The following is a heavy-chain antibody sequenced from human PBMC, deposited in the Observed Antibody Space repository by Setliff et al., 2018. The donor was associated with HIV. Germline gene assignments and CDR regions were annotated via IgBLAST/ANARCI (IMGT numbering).Heavy chain of an antibody. V-gene: IGHV4-59*08. Sequence: SETLSLTCTVSGDSISSYYWNWIRQPPGKALEWIGYIYYGSTHYNPSFEGRVTISVDTSKNQFSLKLRSVTATDTAVYYCARRTFGSGRIDPWGQGTLVTVSS. CDR1: GDSISSYY. D-gene: IGHD3-16*01. J-gene: IGHJ5*02. CDR3: ARRTFGSGRIDP. CDR2: IYYGST.